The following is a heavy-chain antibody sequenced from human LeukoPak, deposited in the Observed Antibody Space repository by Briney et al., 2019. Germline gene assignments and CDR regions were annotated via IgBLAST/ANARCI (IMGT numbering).Heavy chain of an antibody. V-gene: IGHV4-34*01. D-gene: IGHD6-13*01. CDR1: GGSFSGYY. Sequence: PSETLSLTCAVYGGSFSGYYWSWIRQPPGKGLEWIGEINHSGSTNYNPSLKSRVTISVDTSKNQFSLKLSSVTAADTAVYYCARVRTAAGKTKFDYWGQGTLVTVSS. CDR2: INHSGST. J-gene: IGHJ4*02. CDR3: ARVRTAAGKTKFDY.